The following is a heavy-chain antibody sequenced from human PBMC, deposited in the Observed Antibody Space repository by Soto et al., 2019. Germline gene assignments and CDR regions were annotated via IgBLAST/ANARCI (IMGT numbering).Heavy chain of an antibody. D-gene: IGHD6-6*01. V-gene: IGHV3-48*02. CDR3: ARDGFKYSSSSVDYYYYYGMDV. J-gene: IGHJ6*02. CDR1: GFTFSSYS. Sequence: PGGSLRLSCAASGFTFSSYSMNWVRQAPGKGLEWVSYISSSSSTIYYADSVKGRFTISRDNAKNSLYLQMNSLRDEDTAVYYCARDGFKYSSSSVDYYYYYGMDVWGQGTTVTVSS. CDR2: ISSSSSTI.